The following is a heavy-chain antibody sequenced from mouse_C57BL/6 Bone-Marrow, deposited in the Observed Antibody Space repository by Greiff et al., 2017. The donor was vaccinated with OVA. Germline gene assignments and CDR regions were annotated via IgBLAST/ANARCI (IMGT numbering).Heavy chain of an antibody. J-gene: IGHJ2*01. Sequence: QVQLQQSGAELVKPGASVKMSCKASGYTFTSYWITWVKQRPGQGLEWIGDIYPGSGSTNYNEKFKSKDTLTEDTSSSTAYMQLSSLTSEDSAVYYCATSYFDYWGQGTALTVSA. CDR1: GYTFTSYW. V-gene: IGHV1-55*01. CDR3: ATSYFDY. CDR2: IYPGSGST.